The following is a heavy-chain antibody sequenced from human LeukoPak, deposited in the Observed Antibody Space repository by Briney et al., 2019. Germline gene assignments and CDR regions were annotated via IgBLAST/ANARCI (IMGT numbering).Heavy chain of an antibody. CDR1: GGSFSGYY. CDR3: ARGKPRVTYCYGSGSSFVY. Sequence: PSETLSLTCAVYGGSFSGYYWSWIRQPPGKGLEWMGEINHSGSTNYNPSLKSRVTISVGTSKNQFSLKLSSVTAADTAVYYGARGKPRVTYCYGSGSSFVYWGERTLVSVSS. CDR2: INHSGST. J-gene: IGHJ4*02. D-gene: IGHD3-10*01. V-gene: IGHV4-34*01.